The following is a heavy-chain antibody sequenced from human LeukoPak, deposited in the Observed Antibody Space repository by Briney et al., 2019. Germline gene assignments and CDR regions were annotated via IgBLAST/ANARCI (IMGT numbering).Heavy chain of an antibody. D-gene: IGHD6-13*01. V-gene: IGHV3-15*01. J-gene: IGHJ6*02. CDR2: IKSKTDGGTT. CDR1: GFTFSNAW. CDR3: TTDHSSSWYGFRDYYYYGMDV. Sequence: GGSLRLSCAASGFTFSNAWMSWVRQAPGKGLEWVGRIKSKTDGGTTDYAAPVKGRFTISRDDSKNTLYLQMNSLKTEDTAVYYCTTDHSSSWYGFRDYYYYGMDVWGQGTTVTVSS.